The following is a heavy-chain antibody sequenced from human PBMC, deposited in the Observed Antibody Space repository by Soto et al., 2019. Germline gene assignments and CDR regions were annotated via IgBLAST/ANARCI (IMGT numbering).Heavy chain of an antibody. V-gene: IGHV3-23*01. CDR2: ISGSGGST. CDR1: GFTFSSYG. J-gene: IGHJ4*02. D-gene: IGHD6-13*01. CDR3: AKEGRYSSSRGYFDY. Sequence: GGSLRLSCAASGFTFSSYGMSWVRQAPGKGLEWVSGISGSGGSTYYADSVKGRFTISRDNPKNTLYLQMNSLRAEDTAIYYCAKEGRYSSSRGYFDYWGQGTLVTVSS.